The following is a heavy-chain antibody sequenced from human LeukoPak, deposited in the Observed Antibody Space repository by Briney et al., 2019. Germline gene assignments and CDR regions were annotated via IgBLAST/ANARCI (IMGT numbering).Heavy chain of an antibody. D-gene: IGHD1-26*01. CDR1: GGSFSGYY. J-gene: IGHJ3*01. Sequence: PSETLSLTGAVYGGSFSGYYWSWIRQPPGKGLEWIGEINHSGSTNYNPSLKSRVTISVDTSKNQFSLKLTSVTAADTAVYYCAHFKGGSFDFWGQGTMVTVSS. CDR3: AHFKGGSFDF. V-gene: IGHV4-34*01. CDR2: INHSGST.